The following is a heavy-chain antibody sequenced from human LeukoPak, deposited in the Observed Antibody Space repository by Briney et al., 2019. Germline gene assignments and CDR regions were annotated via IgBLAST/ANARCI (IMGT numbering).Heavy chain of an antibody. D-gene: IGHD3-10*01. CDR3: ARLGTQGDYYYYYGMDV. V-gene: IGHV5-10-1*01. CDR2: IDPSDSYT. CDR1: GCSFTSYW. Sequence: PGESLRISCKGSGCSFTSYWISWGRRMPGKGGEWMGRIDPSDSYTNYSPSFQGHVTISADKSISTAYLQWSSLKASDTAMYYCARLGTQGDYYYYYGMDVWGKGTTVTVSS. J-gene: IGHJ6*04.